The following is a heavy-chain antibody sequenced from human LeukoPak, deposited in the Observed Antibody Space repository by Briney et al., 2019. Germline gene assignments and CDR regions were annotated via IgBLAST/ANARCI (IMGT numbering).Heavy chain of an antibody. CDR1: GGSISSYY. J-gene: IGHJ4*02. CDR2: IYYSGST. Sequence: SETLSLTCTVSGGSISSYYWSWLRQPPGKGLEWIGYIYYSGSTNYNPSLKSRVTISVDTSKNQFSLKLSSVTAADTAVYYCASIGYSSGWSDYWGQGTLVTVSS. D-gene: IGHD6-19*01. CDR3: ASIGYSSGWSDY. V-gene: IGHV4-59*01.